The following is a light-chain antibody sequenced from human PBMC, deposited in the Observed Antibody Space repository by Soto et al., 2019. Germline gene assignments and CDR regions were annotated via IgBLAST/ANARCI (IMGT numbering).Light chain of an antibody. J-gene: IGKJ1*01. CDR1: QGVSSW. CDR3: QQYHTDWT. Sequence: DVQITHSPSSLSPSVLYRVTITFRASQGVSSWLAWYQQKPGKAPKLLIYAASSLQSGVPSRFSGRGSGTEFTLTISSLQADDYATFYCQQYHTDWTFGQGTKVDIK. CDR2: AAS. V-gene: IGKV1D-16*01.